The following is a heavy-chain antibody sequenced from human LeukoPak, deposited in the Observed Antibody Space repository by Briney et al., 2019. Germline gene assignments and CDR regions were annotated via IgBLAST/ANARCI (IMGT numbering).Heavy chain of an antibody. CDR3: ARSSSRAADY. V-gene: IGHV4-38-2*01. D-gene: IGHD6-13*01. J-gene: IGHJ4*02. CDR2: IYQTGCT. CDR1: GYSISSGYY. Sequence: PSETLSLTCAVSGYSISSGYYWGWIRQPPGTGLEWIGSIYQTGCTYYNPSLKSRVSMSVDTSKNQFSLRLSSVTAADTAVYYCARSSSRAADYWGQGILVTVSS.